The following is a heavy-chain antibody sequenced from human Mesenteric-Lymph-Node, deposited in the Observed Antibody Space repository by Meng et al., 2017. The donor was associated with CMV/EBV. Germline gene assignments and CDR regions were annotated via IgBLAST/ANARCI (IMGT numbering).Heavy chain of an antibody. CDR2: VIPILHIS. J-gene: IGHJ4*02. Sequence: GPFNSNAVSWVRPAPGQGLEWMGRVIPILHISNYAPKFEGRVTITADESTRIVYMELSSLTSEDTAVFYCARDPAGIGVTGGHFDSWGQGTLVTVSS. CDR1: GPFNSNA. D-gene: IGHD2-21*02. V-gene: IGHV1-69*04. CDR3: ARDPAGIGVTGGHFDS.